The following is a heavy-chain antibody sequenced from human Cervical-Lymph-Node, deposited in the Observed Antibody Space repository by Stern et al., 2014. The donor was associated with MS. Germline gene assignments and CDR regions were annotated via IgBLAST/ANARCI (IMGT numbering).Heavy chain of an antibody. CDR2: TSYDGSDK. J-gene: IGHJ5*02. Sequence: VQSGRSLKLSCGASGFTFSNYRMHWVRQVPGKGLEWVAVTSYDGSDKYYADSVKDRFTISRDNLKNTLHLEMSSLRIEDTVVYCWGGGGGGRGYFSSWGQGTLVTVSS. D-gene: IGHD3-16*01. V-gene: IGHV3-30*03. CDR3: GGGGGGRGYFSS. CDR1: GFTFSNYR.